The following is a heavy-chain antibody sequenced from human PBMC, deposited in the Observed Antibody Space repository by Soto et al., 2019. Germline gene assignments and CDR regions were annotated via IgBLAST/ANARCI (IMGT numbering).Heavy chain of an antibody. V-gene: IGHV3-23*01. CDR2: ITSDGVTT. CDR1: GFVFSSHT. D-gene: IGHD3-10*01. J-gene: IGHJ5*02. Sequence: EVHLLESGGGLAQPGGSLRLSCAASGFVFSSHTMSWVRQAPGKGLEWVSGITSDGVTTYYADSVKGRFTISRDNSRNTVYLQMNGLRADDTAVYYCARRGVQFWYDPWGQGTLVTVSS. CDR3: ARRGVQFWYDP.